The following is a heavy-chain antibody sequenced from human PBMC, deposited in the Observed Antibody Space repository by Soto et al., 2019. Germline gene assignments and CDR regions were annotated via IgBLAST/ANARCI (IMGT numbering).Heavy chain of an antibody. J-gene: IGHJ6*03. CDR2: IYYSGST. CDR1: GGSISSYY. V-gene: IGHV4-59*04. Sequence: PSETLSLTCTVSGGSISSYYWTWIRQPPGKGLEWLGCIYYSGSTYYNPSLKSRVTMSVDTSKNQFSLKLRSLTAADTAVYYCARFRYYYYYMDVWGKGTTVTVSS. D-gene: IGHD3-3*01. CDR3: ARFRYYYYYMDV.